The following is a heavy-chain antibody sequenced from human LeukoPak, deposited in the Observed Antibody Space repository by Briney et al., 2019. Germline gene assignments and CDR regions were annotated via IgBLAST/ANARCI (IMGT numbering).Heavy chain of an antibody. J-gene: IGHJ4*02. Sequence: GESLKISCKGSGYTFSSYWIAWVRQMPGKGLEWMGIIYPGDSDTRYSPSFRGQVTISADKSISTAYLQWSSLKASDTAMYYCARRDYGGKHFDYWAREPWSPSPQ. V-gene: IGHV5-51*01. CDR1: GYTFSSYW. CDR2: IYPGDSDT. D-gene: IGHD4-23*01. CDR3: ARRDYGGKHFDY.